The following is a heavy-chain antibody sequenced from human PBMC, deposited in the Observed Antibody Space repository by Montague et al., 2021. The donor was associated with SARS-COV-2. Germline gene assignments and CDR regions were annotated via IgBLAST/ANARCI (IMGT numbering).Heavy chain of an antibody. CDR3: ARFTAVTSSLDF. D-gene: IGHD4-17*01. J-gene: IGHJ4*01. Sequence: TLSLTCTVSGGSISSPGYYWSWIRQPAGKGLEWIGRIYTSGTTNYNPSLKSRVTISVDTSKNQFSLKLTSVTAADTAVYYCARFTAVTSSLDFWGQEPWSPSPQ. CDR1: GGSISSPGYY. V-gene: IGHV4-61*02. CDR2: IYTSGTT.